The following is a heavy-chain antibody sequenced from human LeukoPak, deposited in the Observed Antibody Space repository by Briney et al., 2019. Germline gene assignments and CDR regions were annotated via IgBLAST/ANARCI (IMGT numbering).Heavy chain of an antibody. CDR2: INPNSGGT. Sequence: ASVKVSCKASGYTFTGYYMHWVPQAPGQGLEWMGRINPNSGGTNYAQKFQGRVTMTRDTSNSTAYMELSRLRSDDTAVYYCARAWDSSGYNLIDYWGQGTLVTVSS. CDR1: GYTFTGYY. D-gene: IGHD3-22*01. V-gene: IGHV1-2*06. CDR3: ARAWDSSGYNLIDY. J-gene: IGHJ4*02.